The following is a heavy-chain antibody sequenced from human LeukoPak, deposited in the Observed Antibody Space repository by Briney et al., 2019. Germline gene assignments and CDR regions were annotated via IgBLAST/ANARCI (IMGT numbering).Heavy chain of an antibody. J-gene: IGHJ4*02. D-gene: IGHD5-18*01. CDR1: GGSIGSFY. CDR3: ARHAGGYSFDY. V-gene: IGHV4-59*08. CDR2: IDFSGST. Sequence: PSETLSLTCTVSGGSIGSFYWSWVRQPPGKGLEWIGYIDFSGSTNNNPSLKSPVTISVATSKKHVSLNLSSVTAADTAVYFCARHAGGYSFDYWGQGTLVTVSS.